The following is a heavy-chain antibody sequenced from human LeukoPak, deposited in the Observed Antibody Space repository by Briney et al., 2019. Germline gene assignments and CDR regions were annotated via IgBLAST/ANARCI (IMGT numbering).Heavy chain of an antibody. CDR1: GFTFSIAW. CDR2: IKSKTDGGTT. D-gene: IGHD6-13*01. Sequence: KSGGSLRLSCAASGFTFSIAWMSWVRQAPGKGLEWVGRIKSKTDGGTTDYAAPVKGRFTISRDDSKNTLYLQMNSLKTEDTAVYYCTANGYSSSWRPFDYWGQGTMVTVSP. V-gene: IGHV3-15*01. J-gene: IGHJ4*02. CDR3: TANGYSSSWRPFDY.